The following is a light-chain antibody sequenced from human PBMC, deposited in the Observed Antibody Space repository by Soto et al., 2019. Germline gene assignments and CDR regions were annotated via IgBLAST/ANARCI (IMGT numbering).Light chain of an antibody. CDR2: SNS. Sequence: QSVLTQPPSASGTPGQRVSISCSGSSTNIGRNTVIWYQQVPGTTPKVLIYSNSQRPSGVPDRFSGSKSCTSASLAISWLQYDDEADYYSAAWYDSLNDVVFGGGTKLTVL. CDR1: STNIGRNT. J-gene: IGLJ2*01. V-gene: IGLV1-44*01. CDR3: AAWYDSLNDVV.